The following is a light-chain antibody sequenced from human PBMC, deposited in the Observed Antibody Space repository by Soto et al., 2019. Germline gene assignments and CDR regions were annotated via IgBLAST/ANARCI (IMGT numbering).Light chain of an antibody. CDR1: SSDVGDYTY. J-gene: IGLJ2*01. Sequence: QSALTQPASVSGSPGQSITISCTGTSSDVGDYTYVSWYQQHPGKAPKLMIYEVSNRPSGVSNRFSGSKSGNTASLTISRLQAEDEAAYYCTSYTSSNTLDVLFGGGTKLTVL. CDR2: EVS. CDR3: TSYTSSNTLDVL. V-gene: IGLV2-14*01.